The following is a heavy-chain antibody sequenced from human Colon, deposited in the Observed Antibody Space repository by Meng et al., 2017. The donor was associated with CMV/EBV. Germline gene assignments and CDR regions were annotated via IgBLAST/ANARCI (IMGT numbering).Heavy chain of an antibody. D-gene: IGHD2-15*01. CDR1: VDSIMSYY. Sequence: HVHSPESGSGVCKAAVTILLTCTFSVDSIMSYYWTLIRQPAGKGLEWIGRIFISGRINYNSSLKSRLSMSVDTSKNQFSLKLSSVTAADTAVYYCARDRYCDGGDCHSYFYYWGQGTLVTVSS. V-gene: IGHV4-4*07. J-gene: IGHJ4*02. CDR3: ARDRYCDGGDCHSYFYY. CDR2: IFISGRI.